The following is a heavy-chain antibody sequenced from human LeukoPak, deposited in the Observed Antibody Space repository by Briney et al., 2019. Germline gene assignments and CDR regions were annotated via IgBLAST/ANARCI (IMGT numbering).Heavy chain of an antibody. CDR2: IYYSGST. D-gene: IGHD3-10*01. J-gene: IGHJ4*02. V-gene: IGHV4-59*01. CDR3: ARVRRITMVRGVTPHYYFDY. CDR1: GGSISSYY. Sequence: TSETLSLTCTVSGGSISSYYWSWIRQPPGKGLEWIGYIYYSGSTNYNPSLKSRVTISVDTSKNQFSLKLSSVTAADTAVYYCARVRRITMVRGVTPHYYFDYWGQGTLVTVSS.